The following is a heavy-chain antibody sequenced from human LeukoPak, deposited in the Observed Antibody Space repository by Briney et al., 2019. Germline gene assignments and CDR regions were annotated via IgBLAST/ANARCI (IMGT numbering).Heavy chain of an antibody. CDR1: GFTFSGYY. V-gene: IGHV1-2*02. Sequence: ASVKVSCKASGFTFSGYYMHWVRQAPGQGFEWMGWINPNSGGTNFAQKFQGRVTMTRDTSINTVYMELSSLGSDDTAVYYCARESRDTAWSLDLWGQGTMVTVSS. D-gene: IGHD1-1*01. CDR3: ARESRDTAWSLDL. J-gene: IGHJ4*02. CDR2: INPNSGGT.